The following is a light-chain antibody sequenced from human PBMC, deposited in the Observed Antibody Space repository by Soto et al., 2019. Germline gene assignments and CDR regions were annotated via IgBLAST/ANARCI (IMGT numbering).Light chain of an antibody. CDR3: SSYSRTSTGV. V-gene: IGLV2-14*01. CDR1: SSDVGGYNY. J-gene: IGLJ3*02. Sequence: QSALTQPASVSGSPGQSITISCTGISSDVGGYNYVSWYQQHPGKAPKLMIYEVSNRPSGVSNRFSGSKSGNTASLPISGRQAEDEADYYCSSYSRTSTGVFGGGTKLTVL. CDR2: EVS.